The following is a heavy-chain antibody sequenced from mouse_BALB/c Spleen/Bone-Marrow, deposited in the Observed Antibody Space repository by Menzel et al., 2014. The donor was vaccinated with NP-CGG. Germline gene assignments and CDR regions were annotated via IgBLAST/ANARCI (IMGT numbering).Heavy chain of an antibody. CDR2: IDPENGDT. D-gene: IGHD2-10*02. CDR1: GFNIKDSY. Sequence: EVQLQQSGAELVRSGASVKLSCTGSGFNIKDSYIHWVKQRPGQGLEWIGWIDPENGDTEYAPKFQGKATMTADTSSNTAYLQLSGLTSEDTAVYYCPPYVNFGWEYWGQGTSVTVSS. V-gene: IGHV14-4*02. CDR3: PPYVNFGWEY. J-gene: IGHJ4*01.